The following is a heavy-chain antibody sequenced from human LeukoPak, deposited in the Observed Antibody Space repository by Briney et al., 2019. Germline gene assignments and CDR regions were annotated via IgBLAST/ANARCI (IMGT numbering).Heavy chain of an antibody. CDR1: GGSNSSYY. CDR2: IYYSGST. D-gene: IGHD6-19*01. V-gene: IGHV4-59*01. Sequence: SETLSLTCTVSGGSNSSYYWSWIRQPPGKGLEWIGYIYYSGSTNYNPSLKSRVTISVDTSKNQFSLKLSSVTAADTAVYYCARGSGTDNFDYWGQGTLVTVSS. CDR3: ARGSGTDNFDY. J-gene: IGHJ4*02.